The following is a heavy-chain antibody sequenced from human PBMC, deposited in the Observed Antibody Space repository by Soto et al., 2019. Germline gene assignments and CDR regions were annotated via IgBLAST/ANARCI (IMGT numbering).Heavy chain of an antibody. CDR1: GGSISSSSYY. CDR2: IYYSGST. D-gene: IGHD3-9*01. V-gene: IGHV4-39*07. Sequence: PSETLSLTCTVSGGSISSSSYYWGGIRQPPGKGLEWIGSIYYSGSTYYNPSLKSRVTISVDTSKNQFSLKLSSVTAADTAVYYCARAFDILTRYYFDYWGQGTLVTVSS. CDR3: ARAFDILTRYYFDY. J-gene: IGHJ4*02.